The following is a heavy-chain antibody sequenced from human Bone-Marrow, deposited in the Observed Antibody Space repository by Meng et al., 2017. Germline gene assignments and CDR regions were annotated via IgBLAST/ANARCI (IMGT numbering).Heavy chain of an antibody. CDR1: GGSISSSNW. CDR3: ARGAMTTVSDWFDP. J-gene: IGHJ5*02. CDR2: IYYSGST. D-gene: IGHD4-17*01. Sequence: QLQLQESGSGLVKPSQTLSLTFAVSGGSISSSNWWSWVRQPPGKGLEWIGYIYYSGSTYYNPSLKSRVTISVDTSKNQFSLRLSSVTAADTAVYYCARGAMTTVSDWFDPWGQGTLVTVSS. V-gene: IGHV4-30-4*01.